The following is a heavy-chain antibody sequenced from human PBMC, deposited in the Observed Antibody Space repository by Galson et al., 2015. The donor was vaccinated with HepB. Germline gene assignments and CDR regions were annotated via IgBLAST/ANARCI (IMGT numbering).Heavy chain of an antibody. Sequence: SLRLSCAASGFTFSSYSMNWVRQAPGKGLEWVSYISSSSSTIYYADSVKGRFTISRDDAKNSLYLQMNSLRDEDTAVYYCASGTVAGTNPLGYWGQGTLVTVSS. CDR3: ASGTVAGTNPLGY. V-gene: IGHV3-48*02. CDR2: ISSSSSTI. D-gene: IGHD6-19*01. J-gene: IGHJ4*02. CDR1: GFTFSSYS.